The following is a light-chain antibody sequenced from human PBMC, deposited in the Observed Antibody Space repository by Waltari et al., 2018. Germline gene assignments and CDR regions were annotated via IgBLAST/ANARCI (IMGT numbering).Light chain of an antibody. CDR3: QESYSFTRT. Sequence: DIQMTQSPSSLSASVGDRVTITCRASQTISRYLNWYQQKPGKAPNLLIYAPSSLQSGVPSRFSGSGSGRDFTLIITSLQPEDFATYYCQESYSFTRTFGQGTKVEIK. V-gene: IGKV1-39*01. J-gene: IGKJ1*01. CDR2: APS. CDR1: QTISRY.